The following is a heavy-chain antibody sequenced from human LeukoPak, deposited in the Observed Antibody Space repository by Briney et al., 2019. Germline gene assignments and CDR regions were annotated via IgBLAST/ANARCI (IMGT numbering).Heavy chain of an antibody. CDR3: ARDPPREGKHDYGDYLFDY. CDR1: GGTFSSYA. D-gene: IGHD4-17*01. V-gene: IGHV1-69*01. J-gene: IGHJ4*02. CDR2: IIPIFGTA. Sequence: SVKVSCKASGGTFSSYAISWVRQAPGQGLEWMGGIIPIFGTANYAQKFQGRVTITADESTSTAYMELSSLRSEDTAVYYCARDPPREGKHDYGDYLFDYWGQGTLATVSS.